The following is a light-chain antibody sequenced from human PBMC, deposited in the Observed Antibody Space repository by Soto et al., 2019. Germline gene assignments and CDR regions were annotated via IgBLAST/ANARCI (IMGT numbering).Light chain of an antibody. CDR2: VAS. CDR1: QSVSTYY. V-gene: IGKV3-20*01. Sequence: EIVWTQSPGTLSLSPGERATLSCRASQSVSTYYLAWYQQKPGQAPRLLIYVASSRATGIPDRFSGTGSGTDFTLTISRLEPEDFAVYYCQEYGTSRTFGQGTKVEIK. CDR3: QEYGTSRT. J-gene: IGKJ1*01.